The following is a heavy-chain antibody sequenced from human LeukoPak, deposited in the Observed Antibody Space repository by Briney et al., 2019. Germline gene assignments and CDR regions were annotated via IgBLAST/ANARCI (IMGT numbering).Heavy chain of an antibody. CDR2: IIPIFATA. V-gene: IGHV1-69*13. CDR1: GGTFSSYA. Sequence: SVKVSCKASGGTFSSYAISWVRQAPGQGLEWMGGIIPIFATANYAEKFQGRVTITAGESTSTAYMELSSLRSEDTAVYYCARDHLGYGSGSPFDYWGQRTLVTVSS. CDR3: ARDHLGYGSGSPFDY. J-gene: IGHJ4*02. D-gene: IGHD3-10*01.